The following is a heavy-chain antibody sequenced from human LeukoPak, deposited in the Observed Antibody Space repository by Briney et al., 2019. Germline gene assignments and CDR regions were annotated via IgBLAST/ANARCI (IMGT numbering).Heavy chain of an antibody. CDR3: AREWEHDY. V-gene: IGHV3-30*03. Sequence: GGSLRLSCAASGFTFSSYGMHWVRQAPGKGLGWVAVISYDGSNKYYADSVKGRFTISRDNAKNSLYLQMNSLRAEDTAVYYCAREWEHDYWGQGTLVTVSS. CDR1: GFTFSSYG. CDR2: ISYDGSNK. J-gene: IGHJ4*02. D-gene: IGHD1-26*01.